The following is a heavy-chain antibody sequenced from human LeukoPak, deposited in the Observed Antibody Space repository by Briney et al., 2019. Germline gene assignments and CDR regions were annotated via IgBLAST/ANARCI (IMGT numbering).Heavy chain of an antibody. J-gene: IGHJ4*02. D-gene: IGHD1-26*01. V-gene: IGHV4-59*01. CDR1: GGSISSYL. CDR3: ARWHSGSRSF. Sequence: SETLSPTCTVSGGSISSYLSWIRQPPGKGLEWIGYIHYSGTTNYNPSLNSRVTISLDTSKNHFSLKLSSVTAADTAVYYCARWHSGSRSFWGQGTLVTVSS. CDR2: IHYSGTT.